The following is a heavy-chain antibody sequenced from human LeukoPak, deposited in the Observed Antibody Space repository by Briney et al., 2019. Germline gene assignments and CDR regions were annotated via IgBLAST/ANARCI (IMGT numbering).Heavy chain of an antibody. CDR2: INWNGGST. J-gene: IGHJ4*02. CDR1: GFTFDDYG. D-gene: IGHD3-22*01. CDR3: ARAPLPSGYLYYFDY. Sequence: GGSLRLSCAASGFTFDDYGMSWVRQAPGKGLEWVSGINWNGGSTGYADSVKGRFTISRDNAKNSLYLQMNSLRAEDTALYYCARAPLPSGYLYYFDYWGQGTLVTVFS. V-gene: IGHV3-20*04.